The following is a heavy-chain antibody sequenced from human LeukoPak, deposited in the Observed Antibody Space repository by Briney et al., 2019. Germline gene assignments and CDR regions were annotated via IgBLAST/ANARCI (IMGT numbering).Heavy chain of an antibody. D-gene: IGHD1-7*01. CDR3: ARAVGITGTRGRWFDP. CDR1: GYTFTSYG. J-gene: IGHJ5*02. V-gene: IGHV1-18*01. CDR2: ISAYNGNT. Sequence: GASVKVSCKASGYTFTSYGISWVRQAPGQGLEWMGWISAYNGNTNYAQKLQGRVTMTTDTSTSTAYMELRSLRSDDTAVYYCARAVGITGTRGRWFDPWGQGTLVTVS.